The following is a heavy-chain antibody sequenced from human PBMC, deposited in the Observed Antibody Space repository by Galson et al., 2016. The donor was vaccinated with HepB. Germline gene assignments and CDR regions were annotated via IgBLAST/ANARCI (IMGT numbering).Heavy chain of an antibody. D-gene: IGHD6-13*01. CDR2: ITESGDKT. CDR1: GFTFNISP. CDR3: ARDPAAYH. Sequence: SLRLSCAASGFTFNISPMSWVRQAPGKGLEWVSSITESGDKTYSADSVKGRFTISRDNSKNTLYLEMNTLTDDDTAVYYCARDPAAYHWGQGTLVTVSS. J-gene: IGHJ5*02. V-gene: IGHV3-23*01.